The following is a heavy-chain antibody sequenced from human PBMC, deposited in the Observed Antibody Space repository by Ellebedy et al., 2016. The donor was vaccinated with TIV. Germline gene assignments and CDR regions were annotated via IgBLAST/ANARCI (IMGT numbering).Heavy chain of an antibody. J-gene: IGHJ4*02. CDR1: GLTFSRHW. Sequence: ESLKISCAASGLTFSRHWMSWVRQSPGKGLEWIGYIYYSGKTYYNPSLKSRVTISGDTSKNRFSLKLSSVTAADTAVYYCASWGDYSGNRHLDYWGQGTLVTVSS. V-gene: IGHV4-59*11. CDR3: ASWGDYSGNRHLDY. D-gene: IGHD4-23*01. CDR2: IYYSGKT.